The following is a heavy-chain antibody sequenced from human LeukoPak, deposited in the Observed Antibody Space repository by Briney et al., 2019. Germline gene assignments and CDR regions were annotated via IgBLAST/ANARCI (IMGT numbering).Heavy chain of an antibody. J-gene: IGHJ4*02. CDR3: ARAPRYSNPTFPLFDY. CDR1: GGSISSSSYY. CDR2: INHSGST. V-gene: IGHV4-39*07. D-gene: IGHD4-11*01. Sequence: PSETLSLTCTVSGGSISSSSYYWSWIRQPPGKGLEWIGEINHSGSTNYNPSLKSRVTISVDTSKNQFSLKLSSVTAADTAVYYCARAPRYSNPTFPLFDYWGQGTLVTVSS.